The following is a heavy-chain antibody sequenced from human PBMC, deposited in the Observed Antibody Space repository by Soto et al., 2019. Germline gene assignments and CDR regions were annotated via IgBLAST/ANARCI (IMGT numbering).Heavy chain of an antibody. V-gene: IGHV1-2*04. J-gene: IGHJ3*02. CDR3: ASLVVVPAAMGSNQADAFDI. CDR1: GYTFTGYY. CDR2: INPNSGGT. D-gene: IGHD2-2*01. Sequence: ASVKVSCKASGYTFTGYYMHWVRQAPGQGLEWMGWINPNSGGTNYAQKFQGWVTMTRDTSISTAYMELSRLRSDDTAVYYCASLVVVPAAMGSNQADAFDIWGQGTMVTVSS.